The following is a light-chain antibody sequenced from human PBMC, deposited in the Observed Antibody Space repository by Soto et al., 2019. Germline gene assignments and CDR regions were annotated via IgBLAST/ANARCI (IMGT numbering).Light chain of an antibody. Sequence: QSVLTQPASVSGSPGQSITISCTGTSSDVGGYNFVSWYQQHPGNAPKLIIHEVLNRPSGVSSRFSGSKSGNTASLTISGLQAEDDAVYYCCSLSPSIHWVFGGGTQLTVL. CDR2: EVL. CDR3: CSLSPSIHWV. J-gene: IGLJ3*02. V-gene: IGLV2-14*03. CDR1: SSDVGGYNF.